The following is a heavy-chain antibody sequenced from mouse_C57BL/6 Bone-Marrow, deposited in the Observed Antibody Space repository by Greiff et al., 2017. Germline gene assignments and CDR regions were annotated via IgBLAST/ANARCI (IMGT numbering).Heavy chain of an antibody. V-gene: IGHV1-64*01. CDR1: GYTFTSYW. CDR3: AKEFYGSGGYFDV. Sequence: QVHVKQPGAELVKPGASVKLSCKASGYTFTSYWMHWVKQRPGQGLEWIGMIHPNSGSTNYNEKFKSKATLTVDKSSSTAYMQLSSLTSEDSAVYYCAKEFYGSGGYFDVWGTGTTVTVSS. J-gene: IGHJ1*03. CDR2: IHPNSGST. D-gene: IGHD1-1*01.